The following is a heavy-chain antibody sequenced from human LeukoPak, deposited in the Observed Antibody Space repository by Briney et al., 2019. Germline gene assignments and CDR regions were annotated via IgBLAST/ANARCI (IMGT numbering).Heavy chain of an antibody. CDR1: GGSISSSSYY. CDR2: IYYSGST. CDR3: ARASGSYADY. Sequence: ASETLSLTCTVSGGSISSSSYYWGWIRQPPGKGLEWIGSIYYSGSTYYNPSLKSRVTISVGTSKNQFSLKLSSVTAADTAVYYCARASGSYADYWGQGTLVTVSS. V-gene: IGHV4-39*01. D-gene: IGHD1-26*01. J-gene: IGHJ4*02.